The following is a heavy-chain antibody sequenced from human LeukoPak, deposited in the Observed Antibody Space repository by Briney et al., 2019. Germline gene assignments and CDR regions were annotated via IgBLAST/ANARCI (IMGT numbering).Heavy chain of an antibody. D-gene: IGHD3-16*02. J-gene: IGHJ4*02. CDR3: AKKVSIKSRGLDY. V-gene: IGHV3-30*02. CDR2: IRYDGSNK. Sequence: GGSLRLSCAASGFTFSSYGMHWVRQAPGKGLEWVAFIRYDGSNKYYADSVKGRVTISRDNSKNTLYLQMNSLRAEDTAVYYWAKKVSIKSRGLDYWGQGILGTVSS. CDR1: GFTFSSYG.